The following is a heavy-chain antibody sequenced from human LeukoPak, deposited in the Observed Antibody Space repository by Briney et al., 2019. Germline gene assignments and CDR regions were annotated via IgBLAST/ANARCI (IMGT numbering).Heavy chain of an antibody. CDR1: GDSLNSYY. CDR3: TKIRIQLGY. V-gene: IGHV4-59*01. D-gene: IGHD5-18*01. CDR2: IYYSGST. J-gene: IGHJ4*02. Sequence: SETLSLTCTVSGDSLNSYYWSWIRQPPGKGLEWIGYIYYSGSTNYNPSLTSRVTISVDTSKNQFSLRLTSVTAADTAVLYCTKIRIQLGYWGEGPLIAVSS.